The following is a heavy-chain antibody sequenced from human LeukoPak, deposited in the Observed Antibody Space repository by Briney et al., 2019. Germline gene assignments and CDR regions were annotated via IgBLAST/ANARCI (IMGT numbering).Heavy chain of an antibody. V-gene: IGHV3-23*01. CDR3: AKAWALTYLGGVDS. CDR1: GISFSTHV. Sequence: GGSLRLSFAAAGISFSTHVMSWVRQAPGKGLEWVSGFSGGGHTTYHAASVRGRFTISRDNSKNTLYLQMNSLRAEDTAVYYCAKAWALTYLGGVDSWGQGTLVTVSS. D-gene: IGHD2-21*02. J-gene: IGHJ4*02. CDR2: FSGGGHTT.